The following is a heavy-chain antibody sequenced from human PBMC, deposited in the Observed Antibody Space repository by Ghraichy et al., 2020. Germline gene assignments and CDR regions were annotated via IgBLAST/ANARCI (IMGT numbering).Heavy chain of an antibody. CDR2: IYYSGST. V-gene: IGHV4-39*01. D-gene: IGHD5-18*01. Sequence: SETLSLTCTVSGGSISSSSYYWGWIRQPPGKGLEWIGSIYYSGSTYYNPSLKSRVTISVDTSKNQFSLKLSSVTAADTAVYYCARHFRSGYSYDNWGQGTLVTVSS. J-gene: IGHJ4*02. CDR1: GGSISSSSYY. CDR3: ARHFRSGYSYDN.